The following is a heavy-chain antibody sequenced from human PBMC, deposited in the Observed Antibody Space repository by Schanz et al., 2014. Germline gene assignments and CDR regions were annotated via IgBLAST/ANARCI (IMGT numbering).Heavy chain of an antibody. CDR2: ISGSGGST. CDR1: GFNFNTYA. Sequence: EVQLLESGGGLAQPGGSLRLACAASGFNFNTYAMSWVRQAPGKGLEWVSAISGSGGSTYYADSVKGRFSISRENSKSILYLQMNSLRAEDTAVYYCAKAGSGWSTAGYYYWGQGTLVAVSS. J-gene: IGHJ4*02. CDR3: AKAGSGWSTAGYYY. V-gene: IGHV3-23*01. D-gene: IGHD6-19*01.